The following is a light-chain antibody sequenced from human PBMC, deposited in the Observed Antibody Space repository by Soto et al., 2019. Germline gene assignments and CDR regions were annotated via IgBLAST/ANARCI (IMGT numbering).Light chain of an antibody. CDR2: AAS. CDR1: QSVTSNF. CDR3: QHYGSSPWT. V-gene: IGKV3-20*01. Sequence: EIVLTQSPGTLSLSPGERATLSCRASQSVTSNFLAWYQQKPGQAPRLLIHAASSSATGIPDRFSGSGSGTDFTLTISRLETEDFVVYYCQHYGSSPWTFGQGTKVEIK. J-gene: IGKJ1*01.